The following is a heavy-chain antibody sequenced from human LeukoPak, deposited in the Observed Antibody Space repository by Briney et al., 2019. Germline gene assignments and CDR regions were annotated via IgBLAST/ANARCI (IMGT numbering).Heavy chain of an antibody. D-gene: IGHD2-2*01. J-gene: IGHJ4*02. Sequence: PGRSLRLSCAASGFAFSSYGMYWVRQAPGKGLEWVAVIWYDGSNKYYADSVKGRFTITRDNSKNTLYLQMNSLRAEDTAVYYCVYQVQGVVKWGQGTLVTVSS. CDR1: GFAFSSYG. CDR2: IWYDGSNK. V-gene: IGHV3-33*01. CDR3: VYQVQGVVK.